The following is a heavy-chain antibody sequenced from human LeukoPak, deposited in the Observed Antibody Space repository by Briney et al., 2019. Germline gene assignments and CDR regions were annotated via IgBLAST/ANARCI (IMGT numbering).Heavy chain of an antibody. CDR1: GGSISSGSYY. V-gene: IGHV4-61*02. J-gene: IGHJ4*02. D-gene: IGHD3-22*01. Sequence: SQTLSLTCTVSGGSISSGSYYWSWIRQPAGKGLEWIGRIYTSGSTNYNPSLKSRVTISVDTSKSQFSLKLSSVTAADTAVYYCARTSCYYDSSGYYPIPFDYWGQGTLVTVSS. CDR2: IYTSGST. CDR3: ARTSCYYDSSGYYPIPFDY.